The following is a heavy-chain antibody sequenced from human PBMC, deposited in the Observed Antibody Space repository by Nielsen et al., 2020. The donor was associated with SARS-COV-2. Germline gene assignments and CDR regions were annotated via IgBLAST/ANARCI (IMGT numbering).Heavy chain of an antibody. J-gene: IGHJ4*02. Sequence: WIRQPPGKGLEWVSCISGSGDSTYYADSVKGRFTISRDNSKNTLYLQMNSLRAEDTAVYYCASSQLSTIHFDYWGQGTLVTVSS. D-gene: IGHD6-13*01. CDR3: ASSQLSTIHFDY. CDR2: ISGSGDST. V-gene: IGHV3-23*01.